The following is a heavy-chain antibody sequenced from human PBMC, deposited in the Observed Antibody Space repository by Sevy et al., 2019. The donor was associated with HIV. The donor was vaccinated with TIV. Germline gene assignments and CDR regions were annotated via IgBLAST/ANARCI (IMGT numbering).Heavy chain of an antibody. V-gene: IGHV3-48*03. CDR2: CSSSGSTI. CDR1: GFTFSSYE. J-gene: IGHJ6*02. CDR3: ARVGNGSGSSPYYYYYGMDV. D-gene: IGHD3-10*01. Sequence: GGSLRLSCAASGFTFSSYEMNWVRQAPGKGLEWVSYCSSSGSTIYYADSVKGRFTISRDNAKNSLYLQMNSLRAEDTAVYYCARVGNGSGSSPYYYYYGMDVWGQGTTVTVSS.